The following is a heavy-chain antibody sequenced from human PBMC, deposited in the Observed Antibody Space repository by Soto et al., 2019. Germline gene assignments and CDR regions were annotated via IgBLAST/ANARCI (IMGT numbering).Heavy chain of an antibody. CDR3: AKDVRPLKYSGYLGLAFDI. J-gene: IGHJ3*02. CDR1: GFTFSSYA. V-gene: IGHV3-23*01. Sequence: EVQLLESGGGLVQPGGSLRLSCAASGFTFSSYAMSWVRQAPGKGLEWVSAISGSGGSTYYADSVKGRFTNSRDNSKNTLYLQMNSLRAEDTAVYYCAKDVRPLKYSGYLGLAFDIWGQGTMVTVSS. CDR2: ISGSGGST. D-gene: IGHD5-12*01.